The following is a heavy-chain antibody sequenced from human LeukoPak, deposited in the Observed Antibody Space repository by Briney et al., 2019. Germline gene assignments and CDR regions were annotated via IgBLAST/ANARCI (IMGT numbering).Heavy chain of an antibody. CDR3: ARDGPVAGVELDQ. J-gene: IGHJ4*02. CDR1: GFPFDNYG. V-gene: IGHV3-20*04. Sequence: GGSLRLSCAASGFPFDNYGMAWVRQAPGKGLEWVSGITWNGGITAYADSVKGRFAISRDNAKNSLYLQMNSLRAEDTALYYCARDGPVAGVELDQWGQGTLVTVSS. D-gene: IGHD6-19*01. CDR2: ITWNGGIT.